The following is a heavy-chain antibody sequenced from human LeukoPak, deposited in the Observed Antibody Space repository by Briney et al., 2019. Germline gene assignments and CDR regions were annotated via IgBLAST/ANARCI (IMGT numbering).Heavy chain of an antibody. Sequence: GSLRLSCAASGFTFSSYAMSGVRQAPGKGGEGGSAISGSGGSTYYADSVKGRFTISRDNSKNTLYLQMNSLRAEDTAVYYCAQLRYDYWGQGTLVTVSS. V-gene: IGHV3-23*01. D-gene: IGHD5-18*01. CDR1: GFTFSSYA. CDR3: AQLRYDY. J-gene: IGHJ4*02. CDR2: ISGSGGST.